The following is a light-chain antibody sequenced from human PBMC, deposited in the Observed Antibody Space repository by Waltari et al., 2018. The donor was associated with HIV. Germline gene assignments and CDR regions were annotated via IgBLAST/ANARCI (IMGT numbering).Light chain of an antibody. V-gene: IGLV3-1*01. CDR1: KLGDKY. J-gene: IGLJ2*01. CDR2: QDN. Sequence: SYELTQPPSVSVSPGQTASISCSGDKLGDKYACWYQQRPGQSPVLVIYQDNNRPSGIPERFSGSNSGNTATLTISGTQARDEADYYCQAWDNSNVVFGGGTKLTVL. CDR3: QAWDNSNVV.